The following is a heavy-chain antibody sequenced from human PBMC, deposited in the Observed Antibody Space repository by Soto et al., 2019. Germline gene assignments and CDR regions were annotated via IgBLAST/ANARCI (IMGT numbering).Heavy chain of an antibody. D-gene: IGHD4-17*01. CDR1: GFTFSSYA. J-gene: IGHJ3*02. Sequence: GGSLRLSCAASGFTFSSYAMSWVRQAPGKGLEWVSAISGSGGSTYYADSVKGRFTISRDNSKNTLYLQMNSLRAEDTAVYYCANIGRGRYGDPDDAFDIWGQGTMVTVSS. CDR2: ISGSGGST. V-gene: IGHV3-23*01. CDR3: ANIGRGRYGDPDDAFDI.